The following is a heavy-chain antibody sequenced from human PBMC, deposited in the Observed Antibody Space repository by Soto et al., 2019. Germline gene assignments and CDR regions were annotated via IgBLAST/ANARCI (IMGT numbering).Heavy chain of an antibody. CDR1: GYTFTSYG. Sequence: QVQLVQSGAEVKKPGASVKVSCKASGYTFTSYGISWVRQAPGQGLEWMGWISGYNGNTNYAQKLQGRVTMTTDTSASRAYMELRSLGSDVKDGYYCARDLHADPYYWGQGTLVTVSS. CDR2: ISGYNGNT. V-gene: IGHV1-18*01. J-gene: IGHJ4*02. CDR3: ARDLHADPYY.